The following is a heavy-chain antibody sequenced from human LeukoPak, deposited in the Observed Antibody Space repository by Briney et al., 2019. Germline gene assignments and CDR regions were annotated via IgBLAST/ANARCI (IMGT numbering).Heavy chain of an antibody. J-gene: IGHJ6*03. CDR1: GFIFNNYA. V-gene: IGHV3-30-3*01. CDR3: ARVPGGRDTASRPSIYYYYYMDV. CDR2: ISYGGNTK. D-gene: IGHD6-6*01. Sequence: GGSLRLSCAASGFIFNNYALHWVRQTPGKGLEWLAVISYGGNTKYYGDSLKGRCTISRDNSKNILYLEMIRLRGEDTGVYYCARVPGGRDTASRPSIYYYYYMDVWGLGATVIVSS.